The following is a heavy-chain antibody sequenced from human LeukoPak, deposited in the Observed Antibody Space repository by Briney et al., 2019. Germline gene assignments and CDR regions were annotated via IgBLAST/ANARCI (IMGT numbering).Heavy chain of an antibody. D-gene: IGHD1-26*01. V-gene: IGHV1-2*02. CDR2: INPTSGGT. CDR3: ASYSGSYSSDFDF. CDR1: GYTFTGYY. Sequence: SVTVSCKASGYTFTGYYMHWVRQAPGQGLEWMGWINPTSGGTNYAQKFQGRVTMTRDTSISTAYMELSRLRSDDTAVYYCASYSGSYSSDFDFCGQRAILADSS. J-gene: IGHJ4*02.